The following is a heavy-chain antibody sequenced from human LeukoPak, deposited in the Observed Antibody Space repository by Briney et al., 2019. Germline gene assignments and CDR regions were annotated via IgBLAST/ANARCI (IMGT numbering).Heavy chain of an antibody. CDR2: ISGSGGST. D-gene: IGHD2-15*01. V-gene: IGHV3-23*01. Sequence: GGSLRLSCAASGFTFSSYAMSWVRQAPGKGLEWVSAISGSGGSTYYADSVKGRFTISRDNSKNTLYLQMNSLRAEDTAVYYCAKDHLPYCSGGSCYPFGYWGQGTLVTVSS. J-gene: IGHJ4*02. CDR1: GFTFSSYA. CDR3: AKDHLPYCSGGSCYPFGY.